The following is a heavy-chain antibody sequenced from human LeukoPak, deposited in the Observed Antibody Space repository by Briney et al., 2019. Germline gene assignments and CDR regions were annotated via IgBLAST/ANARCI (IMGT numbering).Heavy chain of an antibody. CDR1: GFTFSRFS. V-gene: IGHV3-74*01. CDR2: INSDGSST. Sequence: GGSLRLSCAASGFTFSRFSMHWVREAPGKGLVWVSRINSDGSSTNYADSVKGRFTISRDNAKSTLYLQMNSLRAEDTAVYYCVQSGGMDVWGQGTTVTVSS. J-gene: IGHJ6*02. CDR3: VQSGGMDV.